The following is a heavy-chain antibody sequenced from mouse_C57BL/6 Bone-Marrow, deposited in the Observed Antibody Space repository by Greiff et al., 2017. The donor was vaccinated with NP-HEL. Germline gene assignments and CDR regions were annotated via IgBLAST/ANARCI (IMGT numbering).Heavy chain of an antibody. CDR2: IYPRSGNT. J-gene: IGHJ2*01. D-gene: IGHD2-5*01. CDR3: ARAYYSNYFDY. V-gene: IGHV1-81*01. Sequence: QVQLQQSGAELARPGASVKLSCKASGYTFTSYGISWVKQRTGQGLEWIGEIYPRSGNTYYNEKFKGKATLTADKSYSTAYMEIRSLTSEDSAVYFCARAYYSNYFDYWGQGNTLTVSA. CDR1: GYTFTSYG.